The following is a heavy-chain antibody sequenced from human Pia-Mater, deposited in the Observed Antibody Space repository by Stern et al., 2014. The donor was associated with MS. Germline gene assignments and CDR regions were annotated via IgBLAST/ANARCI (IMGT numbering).Heavy chain of an antibody. CDR3: ARSSTVTPNAFDI. J-gene: IGHJ3*02. CDR1: GGSISSGGYS. CDR2: IYHSGSP. D-gene: IGHD4-17*01. V-gene: IGHV4-30-2*01. Sequence: QLQLQESGSGLVKPSQTLSLTCAVSGGSISSGGYSWGWIRQPPGKGLEWIGYIYHSGSPYYNPPLKSRVTISVDRSKNQFSLKLSSVTAADTAVYYCARSSTVTPNAFDIWGQGTMVTVSS.